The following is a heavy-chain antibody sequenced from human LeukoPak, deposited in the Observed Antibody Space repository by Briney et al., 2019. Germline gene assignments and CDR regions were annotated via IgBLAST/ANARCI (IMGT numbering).Heavy chain of an antibody. Sequence: GGSLRLSCAASGFTFSSYSMNWVRQAPGKGLEWVSSISSSSSYIYYADSVKGRFTISRDNAKNSLYLQMNSLRAEDTAVYYCASAYYDFWSGYSALYYGMDVWGQGTTVTVSS. CDR1: GFTFSSYS. CDR3: ASAYYDFWSGYSALYYGMDV. D-gene: IGHD3-3*01. V-gene: IGHV3-21*01. J-gene: IGHJ6*02. CDR2: ISSSSSYI.